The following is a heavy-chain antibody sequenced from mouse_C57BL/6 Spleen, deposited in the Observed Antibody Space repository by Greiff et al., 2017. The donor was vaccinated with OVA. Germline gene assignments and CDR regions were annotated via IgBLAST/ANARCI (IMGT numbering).Heavy chain of an antibody. V-gene: IGHV1-50*01. CDR3: ARWGMGAQATDY. D-gene: IGHD3-2*02. Sequence: VQLQQPGAELVKPGASVKLSCKASGYTFTSYWMQWVKQRPGQGLEWIGEIDPSDSYTNYNQKFKGKATLTVDTSSSTAYMQLSSLTSEDSAVYYCARWGMGAQATDYWGQGTTLTVSS. CDR2: IDPSDSYT. CDR1: GYTFTSYW. J-gene: IGHJ2*01.